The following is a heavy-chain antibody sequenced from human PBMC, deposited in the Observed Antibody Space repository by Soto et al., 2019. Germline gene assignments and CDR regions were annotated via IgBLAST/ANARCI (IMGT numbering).Heavy chain of an antibody. CDR1: GSGGSVSSGAYY. V-gene: IGHV4-30-4*01. J-gene: IGHJ5*02. D-gene: IGHD3-22*01. CDR3: ARVPSNYYYHSSCYWYNCFDT. CDR2: INYKGTT. Sequence: PSETLSLTCTVSGSGGSVSSGAYYWSWIRQPPGKGLEWVGYINYKGTTYYNPSLKSRLSMSLDTSTNQFSLKLSSVTAADTSGYYCARVPSNYYYHSSCYWYNCFDTWGQGTLGTVSS.